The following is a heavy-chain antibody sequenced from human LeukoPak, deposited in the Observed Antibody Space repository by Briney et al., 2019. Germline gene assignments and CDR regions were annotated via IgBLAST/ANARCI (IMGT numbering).Heavy chain of an antibody. J-gene: IGHJ4*02. CDR2: IRNKANDYTT. CDR1: GFILSDHY. D-gene: IGHD6-13*01. CDR3: ARTYSSNWYSTYFDY. V-gene: IGHV3-72*01. Sequence: GGSLRLSCVASGFILSDHYMDWVRQAPGKGLEWVGRIRNKANDYTTEYAASVKGRFTISRDDSKNSLYLQMNSLKAEDTAVYYCARTYSSNWYSTYFDYWGQGTLVTVSS.